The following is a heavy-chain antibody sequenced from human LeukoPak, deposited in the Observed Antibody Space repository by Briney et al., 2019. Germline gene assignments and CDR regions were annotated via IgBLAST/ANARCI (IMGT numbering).Heavy chain of an antibody. CDR1: GFTFSSYA. CDR3: ARVVVNSGWSSYYYYYYMDV. V-gene: IGHV3-30*04. J-gene: IGHJ6*03. CDR2: ISYDGSNK. D-gene: IGHD6-19*01. Sequence: GGSLRLSCAASGFTFSSYAMHWVRQAPGKGLEWVAVISYDGSNKCYADSVKGRFTISRDNSKNTLYLQMNSLRAEDTAVYYCARVVVNSGWSSYYYYYYMDVWGKGTTVTVSS.